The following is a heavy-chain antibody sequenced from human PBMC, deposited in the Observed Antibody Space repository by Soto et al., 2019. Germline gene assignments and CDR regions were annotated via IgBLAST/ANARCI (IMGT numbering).Heavy chain of an antibody. CDR1: GFTFSSYA. J-gene: IGHJ6*02. D-gene: IGHD6-13*01. CDR3: AKDGLGAAAGTYYYYYGMDV. CDR2: ISGSGGST. V-gene: IGHV3-23*01. Sequence: EVQLLESGGGLVQPGGSLRLSCAASGFTFSSYAMSWVRQAPGKGLEWVSAISGSGGSTYYADSVKGRFTISRDNSKNTLYLQMNSLRAEDTAVYYCAKDGLGAAAGTYYYYYGMDVRGQGTTVTVSS.